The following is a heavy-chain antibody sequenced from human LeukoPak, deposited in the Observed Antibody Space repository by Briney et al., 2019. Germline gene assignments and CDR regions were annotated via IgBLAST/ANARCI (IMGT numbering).Heavy chain of an antibody. D-gene: IGHD4-11*01. Sequence: ASVTVSLKCSGCTFSCYAFSWVRQPPAQGLEWMGGIIPIYGRANYAQKFQGRVTITADKSTSTAYMELSSLRSEDTAVYYCARGPLNDYSNYGSFYYYYSYMDVWGKGTTVTVSS. V-gene: IGHV1-69*06. CDR3: ARGPLNDYSNYGSFYYYYSYMDV. J-gene: IGHJ6*03. CDR1: GCTFSCYA. CDR2: IIPIYGRA.